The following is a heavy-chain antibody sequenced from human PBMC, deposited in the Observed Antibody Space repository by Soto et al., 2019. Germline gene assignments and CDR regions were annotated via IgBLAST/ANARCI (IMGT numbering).Heavy chain of an antibody. V-gene: IGHV3-23*01. CDR3: AKDLGDYSYYYYMDV. CDR2: MSGSGGST. Sequence: EVQLLESGGGLVQPGGSLRLSCAASGFKFSSYAMSWVRQAPGKGLEWVSGMSGSGGSTYYADSVKGRFSISRDNSKYTLYLQMNSLRAEDTALYYCAKDLGDYSYYYYMDVWGKGTTVTVSS. CDR1: GFKFSSYA. J-gene: IGHJ6*03.